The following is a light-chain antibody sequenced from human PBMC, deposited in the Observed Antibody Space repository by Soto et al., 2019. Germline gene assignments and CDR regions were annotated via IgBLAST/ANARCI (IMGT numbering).Light chain of an antibody. V-gene: IGLV2-14*01. CDR3: QSYDSSLSGSGV. CDR1: SSDVGNYKY. CDR2: EVS. J-gene: IGLJ3*02. Sequence: QSALTQPASVSGSPGQSITISCTGTSSDVGNYKYVSWYQQHPGKAPKLMIYEVSNRPSGVSNRFSGSKSGNTASLTISGLQAEDETDYYCQSYDSSLSGSGVFGGGTQLTVL.